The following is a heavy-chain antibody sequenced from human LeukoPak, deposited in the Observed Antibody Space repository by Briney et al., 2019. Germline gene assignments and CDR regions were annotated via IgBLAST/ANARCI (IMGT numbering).Heavy chain of an antibody. CDR1: GFTFSSYG. V-gene: IGHV3-33*01. CDR3: ARDHGATYYDFWSGIGRAFDI. J-gene: IGHJ3*02. D-gene: IGHD3-3*01. Sequence: GGSLRFSCAAPGFTFSSYGMHGVRQAPGKGLEWVAVIWYDGSNKYYADSVKGRFTISRDNSKNTLYLQMNSLRAEDTAVYYCARDHGATYYDFWSGIGRAFDIWGQGTMVTVSS. CDR2: IWYDGSNK.